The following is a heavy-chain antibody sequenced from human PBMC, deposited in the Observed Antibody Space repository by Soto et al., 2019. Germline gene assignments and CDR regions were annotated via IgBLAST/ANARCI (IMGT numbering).Heavy chain of an antibody. CDR2: IYYSGTT. CDR1: GGSISSGDYY. J-gene: IGHJ6*02. CDR3: ARVDTGRGYYYDMDV. V-gene: IGHV4-30-4*01. D-gene: IGHD1-1*01. Sequence: SETLSLSCTVSGGSISSGDYYWSWILQPPGKGLEWIGYIYYSGTTYSDPSLRSRLTISVDTSKNQFSLRLSSVTVAETAVYYCARVDTGRGYYYDMDVWGQGTTVTVFS.